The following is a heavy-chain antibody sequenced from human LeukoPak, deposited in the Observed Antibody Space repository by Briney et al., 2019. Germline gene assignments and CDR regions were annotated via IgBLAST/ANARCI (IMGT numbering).Heavy chain of an antibody. D-gene: IGHD3-9*01. CDR2: MNPNSGNT. CDR1: GYTFTSYD. CDR3: ARGRGIDYDILTGYYGEV. Sequence: GASVKVSCKASGYTFTSYDINWVRQATGQGLEWMGWMNPNSGNTGYAQKFQGRVSMTRNTSISTAYMELSSLRSEGTAVYYCARGRGIDYDILTGYYGEVWGKGTTVTGSS. V-gene: IGHV1-8*01. J-gene: IGHJ6*04.